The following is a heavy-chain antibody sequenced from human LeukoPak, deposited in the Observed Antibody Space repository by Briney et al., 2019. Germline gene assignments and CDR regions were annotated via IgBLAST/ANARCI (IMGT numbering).Heavy chain of an antibody. CDR1: GGSISSNY. D-gene: IGHD5-18*01. V-gene: IGHV4-59*13. J-gene: IGHJ4*02. Sequence: PSETLSLTCTVSGGSISSNYWSWIRLPPGEGREWIGYSYYSGSTNYNPSLNIRVTISVDTSKTQFSLNLSSVTCTTPSVYLCARGQLWSAWGEGTLVSVS. CDR2: SYYSGST. CDR3: ARGQLWSA.